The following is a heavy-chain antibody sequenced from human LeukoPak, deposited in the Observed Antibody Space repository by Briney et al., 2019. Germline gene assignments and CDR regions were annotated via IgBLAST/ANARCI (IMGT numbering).Heavy chain of an antibody. CDR1: GFTFSDYY. CDR3: TRDSVGHGDYYYQTFDY. D-gene: IGHD4-17*01. J-gene: IGHJ4*02. CDR2: ISSSSSYT. V-gene: IGHV3-11*05. Sequence: GGSLRLSCAASGFTFSDYYMSWIRQAPGKGLEWVSYISSSSSYTNYADSVKGRFTISRDNAKNSLYLQMNSLRAEDTALYYCTRDSVGHGDYYYQTFDYWCQGTLVTVS.